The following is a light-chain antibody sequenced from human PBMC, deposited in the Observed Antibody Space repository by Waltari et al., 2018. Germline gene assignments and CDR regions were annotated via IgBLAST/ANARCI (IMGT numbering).Light chain of an antibody. CDR2: AAS. Sequence: DIQMTQSPSSVSASIGDRVTITCRASQGISNGLAWYQQKPRKAPKLLIHAASNLQSGVPSRFSGNGSGTDFSLTISSLQPEDFATYYCQQANSFLPPTFGGGTKVEIK. J-gene: IGKJ4*01. CDR1: QGISNG. CDR3: QQANSFLPPT. V-gene: IGKV1-12*01.